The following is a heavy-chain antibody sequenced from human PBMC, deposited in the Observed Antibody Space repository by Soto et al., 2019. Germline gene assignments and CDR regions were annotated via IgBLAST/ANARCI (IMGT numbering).Heavy chain of an antibody. J-gene: IGHJ4*02. Sequence: SETLSLTCTVSGGSISSGDYYWSWIRQPPGKGLEWIGYIYYSGSTYYNPSLKSRVTISVDTSKNQFSLKLSSVTAADTAVYYCARSVQLEDPISYDILTGPFDYWGQGTLVTVS. V-gene: IGHV4-30-4*02. CDR1: GGSISSGDYY. CDR3: ARSVQLEDPISYDILTGPFDY. CDR2: IYYSGST. D-gene: IGHD3-9*01.